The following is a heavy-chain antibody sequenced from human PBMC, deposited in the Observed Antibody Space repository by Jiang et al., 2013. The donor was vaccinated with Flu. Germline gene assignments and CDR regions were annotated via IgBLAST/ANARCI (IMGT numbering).Heavy chain of an antibody. CDR3: AREEMATMTGDGY. J-gene: IGHJ4*02. V-gene: IGHV1-69*01. D-gene: IGHD5-24*01. CDR2: IIPIFGTA. CDR1: FSSYA. Sequence: FSSYAISWVRQAPGQGLEWMGGIIPIFGTANYAQKFQGRVTITADESTSTAYMELSSLRSEDTAVYYCAREEMATMTGDGYWGQGTLVTVSS.